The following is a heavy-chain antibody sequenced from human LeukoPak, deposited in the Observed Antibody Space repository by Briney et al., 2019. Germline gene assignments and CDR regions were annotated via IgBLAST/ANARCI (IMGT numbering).Heavy chain of an antibody. J-gene: IGHJ4*02. CDR1: GFTVSSNY. CDR3: ARHSEQWLRYFDY. CDR2: IYSGGST. D-gene: IGHD5-12*01. V-gene: IGHV3-53*01. Sequence: PGGSLRLSCAASGFTVSSNYMSWVRQAPGKGLEWVSVIYSGGSTYYADSVKGRFTISRDNSKNTLYLQMNSLRAEDTAVYYCARHSEQWLRYFDYWGQGTLVTVSS.